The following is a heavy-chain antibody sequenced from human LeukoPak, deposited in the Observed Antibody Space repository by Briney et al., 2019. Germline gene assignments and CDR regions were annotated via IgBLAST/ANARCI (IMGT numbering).Heavy chain of an antibody. CDR3: ARVILGLLDAFDI. J-gene: IGHJ3*02. Sequence: ASVKVSCKVSGYTFTGYYMHWVRQAPGQGLEWMGWINPNSGGTNYAQKFQGRVTMTRDTSISTAYMELSRLRSDDTAVYYCARVILGLLDAFDIWGQGTMVTVSS. CDR2: INPNSGGT. CDR1: GYTFTGYY. D-gene: IGHD1-26*01. V-gene: IGHV1-2*02.